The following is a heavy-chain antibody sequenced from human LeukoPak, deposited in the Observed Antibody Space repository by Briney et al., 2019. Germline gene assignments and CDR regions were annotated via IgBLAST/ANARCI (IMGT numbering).Heavy chain of an antibody. D-gene: IGHD6-19*01. Sequence: PGGSLRLSCAASGFTFSSYGMHWVRQAPDKGLEWVAVIWYDGSNKYYADSVKGRFTISRDNSKNTLYLQMNSLRAEDTAVYYCARDFSGGDYWGRGTLVTVSS. V-gene: IGHV3-33*01. CDR3: ARDFSGGDY. CDR1: GFTFSSYG. CDR2: IWYDGSNK. J-gene: IGHJ4*02.